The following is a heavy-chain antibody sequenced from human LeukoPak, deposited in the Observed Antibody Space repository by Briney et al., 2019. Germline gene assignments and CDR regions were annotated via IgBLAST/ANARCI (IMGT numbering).Heavy chain of an antibody. CDR2: ISSGSDYI. CDR3: ARGFCSSTICSIDY. D-gene: IGHD2-2*01. CDR1: DFTSSSYS. Sequence: GGSLRLSCAASDFTSSSYSMNWVRQAPGKGLEWVSSISSGSDYIYYADSVKGRFTISRDNAKNSLYLQMNSLRAEDTAVYYCARGFCSSTICSIDYWGQGTLVTVSS. V-gene: IGHV3-21*01. J-gene: IGHJ4*02.